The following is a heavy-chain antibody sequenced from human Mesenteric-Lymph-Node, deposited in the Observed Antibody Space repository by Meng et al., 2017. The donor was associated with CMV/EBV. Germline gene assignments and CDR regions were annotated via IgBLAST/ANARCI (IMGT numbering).Heavy chain of an antibody. V-gene: IGHV3-48*03. Sequence: GEALKTSCASSGFSFSGFEMNWVRQAPGKGLGWVSYISSSGSTISYAHSVKGRFTISRDNSKTALYLQMNSLGAEDTAVCCCATEEWDAFDIWGQGTMVTVSS. CDR1: GFSFSGFE. CDR3: ATEEWDAFDI. D-gene: IGHD2-8*01. CDR2: ISSSGSTI. J-gene: IGHJ3*02.